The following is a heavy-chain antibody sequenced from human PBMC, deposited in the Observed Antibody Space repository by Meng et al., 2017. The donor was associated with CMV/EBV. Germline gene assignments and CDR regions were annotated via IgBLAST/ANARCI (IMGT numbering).Heavy chain of an antibody. D-gene: IGHD3-22*01. V-gene: IGHV4-30-4*08. CDR1: GGSISSGDYY. J-gene: IGHJ4*02. Sequence: QVRRPESGPGLLKPSQTLSLPCIVSGGSISSGDYYWSWIRQPPGKGLEWIGYIYYSGTTYYNPSLESRVTISVDTSKNQFSLNLSSVTAADTAVYYCARLSGSGTTSTGYHYAFDSWGQGTLVTVSS. CDR3: ARLSGSGTTSTGYHYAFDS. CDR2: IYYSGTT.